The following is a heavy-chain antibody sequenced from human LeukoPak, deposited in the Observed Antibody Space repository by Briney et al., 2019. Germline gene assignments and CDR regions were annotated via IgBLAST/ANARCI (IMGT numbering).Heavy chain of an antibody. J-gene: IGHJ5*02. CDR1: GFTFSSYG. D-gene: IGHD4-17*01. Sequence: GGSLRPSCAASGFTFSSYGMSWVRQAPGKGLEWVSAISGSGGSTYYADSVKGRFTISRDNSKNTLYLQMNSLRAEDTAVYYCARTTVTTNWFDPWGQGTLVTVSS. CDR2: ISGSGGST. V-gene: IGHV3-23*01. CDR3: ARTTVTTNWFDP.